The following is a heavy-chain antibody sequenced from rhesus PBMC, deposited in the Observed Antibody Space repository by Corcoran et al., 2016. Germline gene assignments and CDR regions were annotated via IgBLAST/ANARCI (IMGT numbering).Heavy chain of an antibody. V-gene: IGHV4S2*01. Sequence: QVQLQESGPGLVKPSETLPLTCAGSGASISSNHWSWIRQAPGKGLEWIGRIYGSGGSSTSNPSRKSRVTISIDTSKNQFSLKLSSVTAADTAVYYCARSHYINDWSPVGTWGQGVLVTVSS. CDR2: IYGSGGSS. CDR1: GASISSNH. J-gene: IGHJ4*01. CDR3: ARSHYINDWSPVGT. D-gene: IGHD6S26*01.